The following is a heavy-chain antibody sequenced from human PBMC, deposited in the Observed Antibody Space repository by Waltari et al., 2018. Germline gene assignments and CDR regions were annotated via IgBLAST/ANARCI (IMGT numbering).Heavy chain of an antibody. CDR2: ISSSGTTI. CDR1: GFTFSSSE. Sequence: EVQLVESGGGLVQPGGSLRLSCAASGFTFSSSEMNAARQAPGKGLEWVSYISSSGTTIYYADSVRGRFTISRDNAKNSLYLQMNSLRAEDTAVYYCARPKGGYDSSGYYPTPFDYWGQGTLVTVSS. D-gene: IGHD3-22*01. J-gene: IGHJ4*02. CDR3: ARPKGGYDSSGYYPTPFDY. V-gene: IGHV3-48*03.